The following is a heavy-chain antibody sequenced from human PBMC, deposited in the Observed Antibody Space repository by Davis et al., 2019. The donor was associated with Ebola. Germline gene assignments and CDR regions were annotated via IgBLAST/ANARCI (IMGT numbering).Heavy chain of an antibody. V-gene: IGHV3-30*04. CDR1: GFTFSSYA. Sequence: GGSLRLSCAASGFTFSSYAMHWVRQAPGKGLEWVAVISYDGSNKYYADSVKGRFTISRDNSKNTLYLQMNCLRAEDTAVYYCARRTAPDYWGQGTLVTVSS. J-gene: IGHJ4*02. CDR2: ISYDGSNK. D-gene: IGHD5-18*01. CDR3: ARRTAPDY.